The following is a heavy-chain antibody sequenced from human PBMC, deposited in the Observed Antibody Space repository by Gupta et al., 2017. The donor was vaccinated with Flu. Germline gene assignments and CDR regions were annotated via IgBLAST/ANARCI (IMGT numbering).Heavy chain of an antibody. Sequence: VRQAPGKGLEWVSFISSSSIYIYYADSLKGRFTISRDNAKNSLYLKMDSLRAEDSAVYYCARAWDVKNSNDYWGQGTLVTVSS. V-gene: IGHV3-21*01. CDR3: ARAWDVKNSNDY. D-gene: IGHD1-26*01. J-gene: IGHJ4*02. CDR2: ISSSSIYI.